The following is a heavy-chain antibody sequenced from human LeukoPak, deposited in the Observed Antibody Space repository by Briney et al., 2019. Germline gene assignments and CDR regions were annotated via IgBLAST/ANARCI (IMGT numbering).Heavy chain of an antibody. CDR3: ARSQSSSLIDY. V-gene: IGHV3-33*01. D-gene: IGHD6-13*01. CDR1: GFSFSAYG. Sequence: GGSLRLSCAASGFSFSAYGVHWVRQAPGKGLEWVAVIWYDGSSKDYADSVKGRFTLSRDNSKNTLYLQMNSLTVEDTAVYYCARSQSSSLIDYWGQGTLVTVSS. J-gene: IGHJ4*02. CDR2: IWYDGSSK.